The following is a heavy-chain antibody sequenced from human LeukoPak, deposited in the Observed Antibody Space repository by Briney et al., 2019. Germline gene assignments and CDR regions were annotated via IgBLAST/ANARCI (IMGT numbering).Heavy chain of an antibody. V-gene: IGHV1-2*06. CDR2: INPNNGAT. D-gene: IGHD1-26*01. J-gene: IGHJ4*02. CDR1: GYTFTGYY. CDR3: TRESGSYHGNDY. Sequence: GASVKVSCKAFGYTFTGYYMHWVRQAPGQGLEWMGRINPNNGATNYAQKLQGRVTITGDTSISTAYMELSSLRSDDTAVYYCTRESGSYHGNDYWGQGTLVTVSS.